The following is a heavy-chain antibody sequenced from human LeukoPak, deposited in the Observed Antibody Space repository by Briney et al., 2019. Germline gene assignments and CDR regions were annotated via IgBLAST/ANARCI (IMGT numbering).Heavy chain of an antibody. CDR1: GGSISSYY. V-gene: IGHV4-59*01. D-gene: IGHD3-3*01. J-gene: IGHJ6*03. Sequence: PSETLSLTCAVSGGSISSYYWSWIQQPPGKGLEWIGYIYYSGSTNYNPSLKSRVTISVDTSKNQFSLKLSSVTAADTAVYYCARDGGPNYYYYYMDVWGKGTMVTISS. CDR2: IYYSGST. CDR3: ARDGGPNYYYYYMDV.